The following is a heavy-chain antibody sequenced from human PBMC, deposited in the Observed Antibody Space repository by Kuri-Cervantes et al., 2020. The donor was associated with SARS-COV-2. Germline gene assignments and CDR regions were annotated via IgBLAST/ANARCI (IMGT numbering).Heavy chain of an antibody. CDR3: ARGALWIAAAGRSWYFDL. CDR2: INWNGGST. CDR1: GFTFSDYY. J-gene: IGHJ2*01. D-gene: IGHD6-13*01. Sequence: GGSLRLSCAASGFTFSDYYMSWIRQAPGKGLEWVSGINWNGGSTGYADSVKGRFTISRDNAKNSLYLQMNSLRAEDTALYHCARGALWIAAAGRSWYFDLWGRDTLVTVSS. V-gene: IGHV3-20*01.